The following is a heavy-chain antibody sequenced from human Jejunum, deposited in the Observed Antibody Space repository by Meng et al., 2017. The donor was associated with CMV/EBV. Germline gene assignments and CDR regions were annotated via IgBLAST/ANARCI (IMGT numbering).Heavy chain of an antibody. CDR1: FSPYW. V-gene: IGHV5-51*01. D-gene: IGHD1-1*01. Sequence: FSPYWIVWVRPMPGKGLESMGIIYPDDSDTRYSPSFQGQVTISADKSISTAYLQWTSLKASDTAMYYCVRLSGEGYSLDNYGMDVWGQGTTVTVSS. CDR3: VRLSGEGYSLDNYGMDV. CDR2: IYPDDSDT. J-gene: IGHJ6*02.